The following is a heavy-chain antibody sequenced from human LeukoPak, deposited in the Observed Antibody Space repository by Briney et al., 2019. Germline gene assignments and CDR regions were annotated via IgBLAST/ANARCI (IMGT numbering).Heavy chain of an antibody. Sequence: ASVKVSCKASGYTFTGYYIHWVRQAPGQGLEWMGWINPNSGGANYAQKFQGWVTMTRDTSISSAYMELTRLKSDDTAVYYCAIHFDISAVPLYYLDYWGQGTLVTVSS. CDR3: AIHFDISAVPLYYLDY. CDR2: INPNSGGA. CDR1: GYTFTGYY. D-gene: IGHD3-22*01. V-gene: IGHV1-2*04. J-gene: IGHJ4*02.